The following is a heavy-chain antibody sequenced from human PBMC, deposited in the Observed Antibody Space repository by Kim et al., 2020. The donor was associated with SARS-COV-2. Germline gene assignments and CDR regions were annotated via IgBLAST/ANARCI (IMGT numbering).Heavy chain of an antibody. V-gene: IGHV7-4-1*02. CDR1: GYTFTSYA. D-gene: IGHD3-3*01. CDR3: ARDGEFGIFGVVIIGYYYYGMDV. J-gene: IGHJ6*02. Sequence: ASVKVSCKASGYTFTSYAMNWVRQAPGQGLEWMGWINTNTGNPTYAQGFTGRFVFSLDTSASTAYLQISSLKAEDTAVYYCARDGEFGIFGVVIIGYYYYGMDVWGQGTTVTVSS. CDR2: INTNTGNP.